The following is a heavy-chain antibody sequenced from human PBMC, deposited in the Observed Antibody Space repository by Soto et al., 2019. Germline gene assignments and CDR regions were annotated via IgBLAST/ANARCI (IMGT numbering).Heavy chain of an antibody. CDR3: AGGGNTSHAYYFYGMDI. D-gene: IGHD5-18*01. V-gene: IGHV4-59*01. CDR2: SYDSGST. Sequence: TLSLTCTVSGGSISSYYWSWIRQPPGKGLEWIAYSYDSGSTSYSPSLQSRVTMSVDTSKNQFSLKLSSVTAADTAVYYCAGGGNTSHAYYFYGMDIWGQGTTVTVS. J-gene: IGHJ6*02. CDR1: GGSISSYY.